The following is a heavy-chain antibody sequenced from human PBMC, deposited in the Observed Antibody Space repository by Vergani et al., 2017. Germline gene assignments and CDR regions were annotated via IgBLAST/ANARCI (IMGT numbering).Heavy chain of an antibody. CDR3: AKTHDFSSLYSSYNWFDP. Sequence: EVMLVQSGAEVKKPGESLKISCKSSESSFISNEIAWVRQMSGKGLEWMGIIYAGDSDVRYSPSFQGQVTMSVDKSLSTAYLQWSSLKASDTATYYCAKTHDFSSLYSSYNWFDPWGQGTQVTVSS. CDR2: IYAGDSDV. CDR1: ESSFISNE. D-gene: IGHD3-3*01. J-gene: IGHJ5*02. V-gene: IGHV5-51*03.